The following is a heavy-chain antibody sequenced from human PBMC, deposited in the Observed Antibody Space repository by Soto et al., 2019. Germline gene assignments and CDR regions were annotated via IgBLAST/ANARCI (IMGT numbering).Heavy chain of an antibody. D-gene: IGHD1-26*01. Sequence: EVQLVDSGGGLVQPGGSLRLSCAASGFIFSNYVMNWVRQAPGKGLEWVTSISDSGGTSYYADSVKGRFTISRDNSRNTRYLQMNSLRAEDTAIYYWAKRPRALLTFDYWGKGTLVTVSP. V-gene: IGHV3-23*04. J-gene: IGHJ4*02. CDR1: GFIFSNYV. CDR3: AKRPRALLTFDY. CDR2: ISDSGGTS.